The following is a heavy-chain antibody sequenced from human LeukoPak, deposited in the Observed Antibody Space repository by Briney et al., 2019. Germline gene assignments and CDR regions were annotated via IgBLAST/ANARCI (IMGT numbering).Heavy chain of an antibody. V-gene: IGHV4-34*01. CDR1: GGSFSGYY. CDR3: AELGITMIGGV. D-gene: IGHD3-10*02. J-gene: IGHJ6*04. Sequence: PSETLSLTCAVYGGSFSGYYWSWIRQPPGRGLEWIGEINHSGRTKYNPSLKSRVTISGDTSKNQFSLKLSSVTAADTAVYYCAELGITMIGGVWGKGTTVTISS. CDR2: INHSGRT.